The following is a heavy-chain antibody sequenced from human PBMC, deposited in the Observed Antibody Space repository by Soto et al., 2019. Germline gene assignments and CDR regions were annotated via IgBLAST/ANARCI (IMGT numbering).Heavy chain of an antibody. D-gene: IGHD6-19*01. CDR1: GFTFSAYV. CDR3: ARQNSGWSYYFDF. CDR2: ISSDGSTK. Sequence: QVQLVESGGGVVQPGRSLRLSCAASGFTFSAYVMHWVRQAPGKGLEWVAVISSDGSTKYYTDAMKGRFTISRDNSKDTLYLQMNNLRGGVTAVYYCARQNSGWSYYFDFWGQGTLVTVSS. V-gene: IGHV3-30-3*01. J-gene: IGHJ4*02.